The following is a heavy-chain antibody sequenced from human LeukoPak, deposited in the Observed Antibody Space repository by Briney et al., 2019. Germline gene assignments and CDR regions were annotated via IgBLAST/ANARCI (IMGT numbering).Heavy chain of an antibody. V-gene: IGHV3-21*01. CDR3: ARPRGGYSYAYDAFDI. Sequence: GGSLRLSCAASGFTFSSYGMNWVRQAPGKGLEWVSSISSSSSYIYYADSVKGRFTISRDNAKNSLFLQMHSLRAEDTAFYYCARPRGGYSYAYDAFDIWGQGTMVTVSS. CDR1: GFTFSSYG. CDR2: ISSSSSYI. J-gene: IGHJ3*02. D-gene: IGHD5-18*01.